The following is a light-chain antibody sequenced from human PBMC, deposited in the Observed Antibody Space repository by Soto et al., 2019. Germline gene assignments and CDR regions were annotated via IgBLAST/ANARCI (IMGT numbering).Light chain of an antibody. V-gene: IGKV3-15*01. Sequence: EIVMRQSPATLSVSPGERATLSCRASQSVSSNLAWYQQKPGQAPRLLMYGASTRATGIPASFSGSGSGTEFTLTISSLQSEDFAVYYCQQYNNWPLTFGGGTKVEIK. CDR3: QQYNNWPLT. CDR2: GAS. J-gene: IGKJ4*01. CDR1: QSVSSN.